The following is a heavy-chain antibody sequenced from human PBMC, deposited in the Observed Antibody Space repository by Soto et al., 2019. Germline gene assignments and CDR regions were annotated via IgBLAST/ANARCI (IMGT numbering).Heavy chain of an antibody. CDR3: ARQARIYDFWSGYNWFDP. V-gene: IGHV4-39*01. CDR1: GGSISSSNYY. D-gene: IGHD3-3*01. Sequence: SETLSLTCTVSGGSISSSNYYWGWIRQPPGKGLEWIGGIYYSGSTYYNPSLMSRVSISVDTSKNQFPLRLSSVTAADTAVYYCARQARIYDFWSGYNWFDPWGQGTLVTVSS. J-gene: IGHJ5*02. CDR2: IYYSGST.